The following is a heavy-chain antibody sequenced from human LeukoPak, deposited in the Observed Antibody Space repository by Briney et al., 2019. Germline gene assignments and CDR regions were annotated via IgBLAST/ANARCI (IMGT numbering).Heavy chain of an antibody. Sequence: PSETLSLTCTVSGGSISSYYWSWIRQPPGEGLEWIGYIYYSGSTNYNPSLKSRVTISVDTSKNQFSLKLSSVTAADTAVYYCATSSSGWYLDAFDIWGQGTMVTVSS. J-gene: IGHJ3*02. V-gene: IGHV4-59*08. CDR1: GGSISSYY. D-gene: IGHD6-19*01. CDR2: IYYSGST. CDR3: ATSSSGWYLDAFDI.